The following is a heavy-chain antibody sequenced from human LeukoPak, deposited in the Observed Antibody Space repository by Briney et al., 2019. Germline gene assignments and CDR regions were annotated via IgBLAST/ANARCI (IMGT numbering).Heavy chain of an antibody. J-gene: IGHJ2*01. D-gene: IGHD4-17*01. V-gene: IGHV1-18*04. CDR2: ISAYNGNT. CDR1: GYTFTSYG. Sequence: ASVKVSCKASGYTFTSYGISWVRQAPGQGLEWMGWISAYNGNTNYAQKPQGRVTMTTDTSTSTAYMELRSLRSDDTAVYYCARDQEDDGDYLSYWYFDLWGRGTLVTVSS. CDR3: ARDQEDDGDYLSYWYFDL.